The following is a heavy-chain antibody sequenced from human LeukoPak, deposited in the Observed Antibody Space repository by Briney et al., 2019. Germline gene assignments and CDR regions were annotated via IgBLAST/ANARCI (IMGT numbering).Heavy chain of an antibody. V-gene: IGHV3-7*01. Sequence: GGSLRLSCAAYGFSLSGYWMSWVRQAPGKGLEWVARLHADGNEKDFVHSVKGGFTVSRDNAKNSLYLQMNSLRVEDTAVYYCARGGYSFDYLGQGTLVTVSS. CDR1: GFSLSGYW. J-gene: IGHJ4*02. CDR2: LHADGNEK. D-gene: IGHD5-12*01. CDR3: ARGGYSFDY.